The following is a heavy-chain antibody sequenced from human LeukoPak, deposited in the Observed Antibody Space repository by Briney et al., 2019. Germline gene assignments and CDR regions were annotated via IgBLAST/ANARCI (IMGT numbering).Heavy chain of an antibody. J-gene: IGHJ3*02. Sequence: PGGSLRLSCAASGFTFDDYTMHWVRQAPGKGLEWVSLISWDGGSTYYADSVKGRFTISRDNSKNTLYLEMISLRAEDTALYYCAKDKGSSSDRLVFDIWGQGTMVTVSS. CDR2: ISWDGGST. V-gene: IGHV3-43*01. CDR1: GFTFDDYT. CDR3: AKDKGSSSDRLVFDI. D-gene: IGHD6-19*01.